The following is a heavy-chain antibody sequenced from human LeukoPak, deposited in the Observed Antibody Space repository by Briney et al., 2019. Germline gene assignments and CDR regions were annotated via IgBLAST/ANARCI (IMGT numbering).Heavy chain of an antibody. CDR1: GVSISTSY. J-gene: IGHJ4*02. CDR3: ARGGWNHDY. CDR2: VYTSGDT. V-gene: IGHV4-4*07. Sequence: PSETLSLTCTVSGVSISTSYWGWIRQPAGKGLEWIGRVYTSGDTNYNPSLNSRLTLSVDTSKNQFSLTLTSLTAADTAVYYCARGGWNHDYWGQGTLVTVSS. D-gene: IGHD1-1*01.